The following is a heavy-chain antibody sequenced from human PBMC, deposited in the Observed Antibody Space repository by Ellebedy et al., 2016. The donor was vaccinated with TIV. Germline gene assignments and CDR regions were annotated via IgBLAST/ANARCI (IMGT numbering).Heavy chain of an antibody. CDR2: INSDWSST. Sequence: GGSLRLXCAASGFTFSSYWMHWVRQAPGKGLVWVSRINSDWSSTSYADSVKGRFTISRDNAKNTLYLQMNSLRAEDTAVYYCARSRGYSYQDYWGQGTLVTVSS. J-gene: IGHJ4*02. V-gene: IGHV3-74*01. CDR3: ARSRGYSYQDY. CDR1: GFTFSSYW. D-gene: IGHD5-18*01.